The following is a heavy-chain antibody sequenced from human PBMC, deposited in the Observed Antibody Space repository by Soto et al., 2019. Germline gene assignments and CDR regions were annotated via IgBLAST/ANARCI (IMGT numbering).Heavy chain of an antibody. J-gene: IGHJ4*02. Sequence: AASVKVSCKASGGTFSSYAISWVRQAPGQGLEWMGGIIPIFGTANYAQKFQGRVTITADESTSTAYMELSSLRSEDTAVYYCARSNSGSYSYYFDYWGQGTLVTVSS. D-gene: IGHD1-26*01. CDR3: ARSNSGSYSYYFDY. V-gene: IGHV1-69*13. CDR2: IIPIFGTA. CDR1: GGTFSSYA.